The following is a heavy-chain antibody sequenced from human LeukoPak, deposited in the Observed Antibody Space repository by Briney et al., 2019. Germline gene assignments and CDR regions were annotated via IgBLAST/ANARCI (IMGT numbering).Heavy chain of an antibody. V-gene: IGHV4-4*07. CDR3: ARTSAWNGAPSV. CDR2: IYTSGST. Sequence: SETLSLTCTVSGGSIRSYYWSWIRQPAGKGLEWIGRIYTSGSTNYNPSLKSRVTISVDKSKNQFSLKLSSVTAADTAVYYCARTSAWNGAPSVWGQGTLVTVCS. CDR1: GGSIRSYY. D-gene: IGHD1-1*01. J-gene: IGHJ4*02.